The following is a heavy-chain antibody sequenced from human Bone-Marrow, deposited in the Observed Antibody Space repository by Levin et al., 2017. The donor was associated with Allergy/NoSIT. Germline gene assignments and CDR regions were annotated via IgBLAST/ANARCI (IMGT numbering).Heavy chain of an antibody. D-gene: IGHD2-15*01. Sequence: PGGSLRLSCAASEFTFSSYWMHWVRQAPGKGLLWVSRINGDGSGTSYADSVKGRFTISRDNAKNTLYLQMNSLRAEDTAVYYCARDGETRYCSGGSCYHNSYYYMDVWGKGTTVTVSS. CDR1: EFTFSSYW. J-gene: IGHJ6*03. CDR2: INGDGSGT. V-gene: IGHV3-74*01. CDR3: ARDGETRYCSGGSCYHNSYYYMDV.